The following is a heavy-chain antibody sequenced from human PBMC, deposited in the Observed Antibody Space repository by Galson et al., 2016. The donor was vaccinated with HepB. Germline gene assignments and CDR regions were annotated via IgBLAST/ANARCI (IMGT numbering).Heavy chain of an antibody. CDR3: CVDTAMDYVFDY. CDR1: GSTFSTYN. V-gene: IGHV3-21*01. CDR2: ISRGSGYI. D-gene: IGHD5-18*01. Sequence: SLRLSCAASGSTFSTYNMNWVRQAPGKGLEWVSSISRGSGYIYYADSVKGRFTISRDNAKSSLYLQMNSLRAEDTAVYYCCVDTAMDYVFDYWGQGTLVTVSS. J-gene: IGHJ4*02.